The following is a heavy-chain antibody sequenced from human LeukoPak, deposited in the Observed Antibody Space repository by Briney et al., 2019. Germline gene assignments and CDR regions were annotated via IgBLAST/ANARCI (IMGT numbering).Heavy chain of an antibody. CDR1: GGSFSGYY. CDR3: ARSLYRYLGLGA. CDR2: INHSGST. J-gene: IGHJ6*04. D-gene: IGHD2-8*02. V-gene: IGHV4-34*01. Sequence: SETLSLTCAVYGGSFSGYYWSWIRQPPGKGLEWIGEINHSGSTNYNPSLKSRVTISVDTSKNQFSLKLSSVTAADTAVYYCARSLYRYLGLGAWGKGTTVTVSS.